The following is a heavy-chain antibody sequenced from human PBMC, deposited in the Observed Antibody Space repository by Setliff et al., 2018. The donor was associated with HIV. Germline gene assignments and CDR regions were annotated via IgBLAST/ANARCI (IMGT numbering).Heavy chain of an antibody. CDR3: AKELAASGLGYFDS. D-gene: IGHD3-22*01. V-gene: IGHV3-21*04. CDR2: IISSSTNI. CDR1: GFTFSNAW. Sequence: GSLRLSCVASGFTFSNAWMSWVRQAPGKGLEWVSSIISSSTNIYYADSVKGRFTISRDNSKNTVYLQMNSLRAEDTAEYYCAKELAASGLGYFDSWGRGILVTVSS. J-gene: IGHJ4*02.